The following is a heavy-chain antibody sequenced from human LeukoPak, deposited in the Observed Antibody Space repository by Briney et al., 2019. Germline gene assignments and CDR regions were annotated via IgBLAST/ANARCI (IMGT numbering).Heavy chain of an antibody. Sequence: SETVSLTCTVSGGSISCSSYYWGWIRQPAGKGLEWIGSIYYSGSTYYNPSLKSRVTISVDTSKNQFSLKLSSVTAADTAVYYCARDSSWFDYWGQGTLVTVSS. D-gene: IGHD6-13*01. CDR3: ARDSSWFDY. J-gene: IGHJ4*02. V-gene: IGHV4-39*01. CDR1: GGSISCSSYY. CDR2: IYYSGST.